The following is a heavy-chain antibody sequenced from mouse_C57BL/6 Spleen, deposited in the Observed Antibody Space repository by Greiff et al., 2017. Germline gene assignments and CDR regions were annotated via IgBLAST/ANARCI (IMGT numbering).Heavy chain of an antibody. D-gene: IGHD3-2*02. V-gene: IGHV1-52*01. J-gene: IGHJ3*01. CDR2: IDPSDSET. Sequence: VQLQQPGAELVRPGSSLKLSCKASGYTFTSYWMHWVKQRPIQGLEWIGNIDPSDSETHYTQKFKDKATLTVDKSSSTAYMQLISLTSEDSAVYYGARPQTAQATWFAYWGQGTLVTVSA. CDR1: GYTFTSYW. CDR3: ARPQTAQATWFAY.